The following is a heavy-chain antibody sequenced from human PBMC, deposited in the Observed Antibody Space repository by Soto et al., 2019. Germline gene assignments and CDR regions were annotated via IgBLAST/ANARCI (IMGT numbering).Heavy chain of an antibody. D-gene: IGHD3-22*01. Sequence: SVKVSCKASGGLFSSYPISWVRQVPGQGLEWMGGIIPVLQTAYYTQRFQGRVTITADESTNTAYMELSSLRSEDTAIYYCARGGSGYTWFNEFWGQGTLVTVSS. V-gene: IGHV1-69*13. CDR3: ARGGSGYTWFNEF. CDR2: IIPVLQTA. CDR1: GGLFSSYP. J-gene: IGHJ4*02.